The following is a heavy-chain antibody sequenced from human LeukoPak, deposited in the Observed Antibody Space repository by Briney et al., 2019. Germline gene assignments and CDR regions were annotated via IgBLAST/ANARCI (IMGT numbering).Heavy chain of an antibody. CDR3: ARGRPYNWNDNSWFDP. CDR1: GGSISSYY. Sequence: SETLSLTCTVSGGSISSYYWSWIRQPPGKGLEWIGYIYYSGSTNYNPSLKSRVTISVDTSKNQFSLKLSSVTAADTAVYYCARGRPYNWNDNSWFDPWGQGTLVTVSS. V-gene: IGHV4-59*01. J-gene: IGHJ5*02. CDR2: IYYSGST. D-gene: IGHD1-1*01.